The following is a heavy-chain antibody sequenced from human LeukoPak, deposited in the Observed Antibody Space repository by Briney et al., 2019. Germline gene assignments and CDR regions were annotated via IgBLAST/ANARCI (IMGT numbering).Heavy chain of an antibody. CDR2: IYYSGST. J-gene: IGHJ4*02. CDR3: ARTYDFWSGYLKELTFDY. D-gene: IGHD3-3*01. Sequence: PSETLSLTCTVSGGSISSGGYYWSWIRQHPGKGLEWIGYIYYSGSTYYNPSLKSRVTISVDTSKNQFSLKLSSVTAADTAVYYCARTYDFWSGYLKELTFDYWGQGTLVTVSS. V-gene: IGHV4-31*03. CDR1: GGSISSGGYY.